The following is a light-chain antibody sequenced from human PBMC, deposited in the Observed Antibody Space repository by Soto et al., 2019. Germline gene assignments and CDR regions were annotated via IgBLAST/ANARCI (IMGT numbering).Light chain of an antibody. CDR1: QSVSSN. Sequence: EIVMTQSPATLSVSPGERATLSCRASQSVSSNLGWYQQKPGQAPSLLIYGASTRATGIPDRFSGSGSGTEFTLTISSLQSEDFAVYYCQQYSNWPRTFGQGTKVDIK. CDR2: GAS. V-gene: IGKV3-15*01. J-gene: IGKJ1*01. CDR3: QQYSNWPRT.